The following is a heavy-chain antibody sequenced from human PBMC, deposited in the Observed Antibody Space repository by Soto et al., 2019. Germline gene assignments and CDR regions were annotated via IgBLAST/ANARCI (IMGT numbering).Heavy chain of an antibody. V-gene: IGHV3-48*03. CDR3: ARPDSSGYRGDAFDI. J-gene: IGHJ3*02. Sequence: GGSLSLSCAASGFSFSSYEMNWVRQAPGKGLEWVSYISSSGSPIYYADSVEGRFNISKDNSKNSLYMQMTSLRAKDTAVYYCARPDSSGYRGDAFDIWGQGTMVTVSS. D-gene: IGHD3-22*01. CDR2: ISSSGSPI. CDR1: GFSFSSYE.